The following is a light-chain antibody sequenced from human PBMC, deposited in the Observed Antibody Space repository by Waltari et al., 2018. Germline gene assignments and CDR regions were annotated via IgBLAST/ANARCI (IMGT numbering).Light chain of an antibody. V-gene: IGKV1-5*03. J-gene: IGKJ4*01. CDR2: KAS. CDR3: QRYDDYPPT. Sequence: DIQMTPSPSTLSASVGDRVTITCRASQSISHWLAWYQHKPGKAPKHLSSKASSLEKEIPSRFRGSESGTEFTLTITNLQRDDFATFYCQRYDDYPPTLGGGTKVESK. CDR1: QSISHW.